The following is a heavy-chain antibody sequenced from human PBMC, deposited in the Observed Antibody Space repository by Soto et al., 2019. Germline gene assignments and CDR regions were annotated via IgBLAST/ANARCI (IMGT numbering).Heavy chain of an antibody. Sequence: SVKVSCKASGYTFTSYGISWVRQAPGQGLEWMGGIIPIFGTANYAQKFQGRVTITADKSTSTAYMELSSLRSEDTAVYYCAREPLDIVVVPAAMGYYYMDVWGKGTTVTVSS. CDR1: GYTFTSYG. CDR2: IIPIFGTA. V-gene: IGHV1-69*06. D-gene: IGHD2-2*03. J-gene: IGHJ6*03. CDR3: AREPLDIVVVPAAMGYYYMDV.